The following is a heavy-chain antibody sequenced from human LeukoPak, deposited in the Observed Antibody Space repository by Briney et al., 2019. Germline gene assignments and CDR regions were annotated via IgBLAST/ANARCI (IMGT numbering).Heavy chain of an antibody. CDR2: IWYDGSNK. V-gene: IGHV3-33*01. J-gene: IGHJ3*02. CDR3: ARDGAAHVPQAFDI. CDR1: GFTFSSYG. Sequence: GGSLRLSCAASGFTFSSYGMHWVRQAPGKGLEWVAVIWYDGSNKYYADSVKGRFTISRDNSKNTLYLQMNSLRAEDTAVYYCARDGAAHVPQAFDIWGQGTMVTVSS. D-gene: IGHD2-15*01.